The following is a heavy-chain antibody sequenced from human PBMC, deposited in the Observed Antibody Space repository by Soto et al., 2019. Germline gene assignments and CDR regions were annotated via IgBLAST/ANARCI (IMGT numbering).Heavy chain of an antibody. CDR2: MSYDGSNK. D-gene: IGHD6-19*01. J-gene: IGHJ4*02. V-gene: IGHV3-30-3*01. CDR3: SRDTAPYSSGWQNRHFDY. Sequence: QVQLVESGGGVVQPGRSLRLSCAASGFTFSSYAMHWVRQATGKGLEWVAVMSYDGSNKYYAVSVKGRFTISRDNSKNTLYLQMNSLRAEDTAVYYCSRDTAPYSSGWQNRHFDYWVQGTLVTVSS. CDR1: GFTFSSYA.